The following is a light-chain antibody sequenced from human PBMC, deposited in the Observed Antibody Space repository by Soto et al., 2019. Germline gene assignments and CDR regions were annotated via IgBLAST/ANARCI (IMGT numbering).Light chain of an antibody. V-gene: IGKV1-5*01. CDR3: QHYKSYSAT. Sequence: DIPMTQSPSTLSASAGDRVTITCRASQSISNWLAWYQQKPGKAPKLLMYDASTLESGVPSRFSGSGSGTEFTLTINSLQPDDIATYYCQHYKSYSATFGQGTKVEIK. CDR1: QSISNW. CDR2: DAS. J-gene: IGKJ1*01.